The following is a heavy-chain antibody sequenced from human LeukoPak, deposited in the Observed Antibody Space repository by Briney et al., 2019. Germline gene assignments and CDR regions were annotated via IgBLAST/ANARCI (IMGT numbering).Heavy chain of an antibody. CDR2: INSDGSST. V-gene: IGHV3-74*01. D-gene: IGHD6-19*01. CDR3: ARKSGAVAAFDY. Sequence: PSETLSLTCAVYGGSFSGYYWSWIRQPPGKGLVWVSRINSDGSSTSYADSVKGRFTISRDNAKNTLYLQMNSLRAEDTAVYYCARKSGAVAAFDYWGQGTLVTVSS. CDR1: GGSFSGYY. J-gene: IGHJ4*02.